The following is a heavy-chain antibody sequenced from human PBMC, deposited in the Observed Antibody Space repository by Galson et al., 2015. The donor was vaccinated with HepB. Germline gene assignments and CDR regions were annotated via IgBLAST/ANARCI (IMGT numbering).Heavy chain of an antibody. CDR2: IRYDGSNK. D-gene: IGHD1-26*01. CDR1: GFTFSSYG. CDR3: AKDHLWVGATTGVAFDI. Sequence: SLRLSCAASGFTFSSYGMHWVRQAPGKGLEWVAFIRYDGSNKYYADSVKGRFTISRDNSKNTLYLQMNSLRAEDTAVYYCAKDHLWVGATTGVAFDIWGQGTMVTVSS. V-gene: IGHV3-30*02. J-gene: IGHJ3*02.